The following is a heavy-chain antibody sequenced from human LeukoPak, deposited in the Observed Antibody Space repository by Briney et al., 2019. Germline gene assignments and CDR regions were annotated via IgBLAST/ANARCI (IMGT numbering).Heavy chain of an antibody. J-gene: IGHJ6*02. CDR3: ARSWIQLWLARYGMDV. V-gene: IGHV4-34*01. CDR1: GGSFSGYY. Sequence: SETLSLTCAVYGGSFSGYYWSWIRQPPGKGLEWIGEINHSGSTNYNPSLKSRVTISVDTSKNQFSLKLSSVTAADTAVYYRARSWIQLWLARYGMDVWGQGATVTVSS. CDR2: INHSGST. D-gene: IGHD5-18*01.